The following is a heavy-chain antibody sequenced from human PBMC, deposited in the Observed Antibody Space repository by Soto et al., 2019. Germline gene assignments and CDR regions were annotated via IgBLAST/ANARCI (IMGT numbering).Heavy chain of an antibody. CDR1: GFTFSSYS. J-gene: IGHJ4*02. CDR3: ARAGRSGSYIDY. D-gene: IGHD1-26*01. CDR2: ISSSSSYI. V-gene: IGHV3-21*01. Sequence: GGSLRLSCAASGFTFSSYSMNWVRQAPGKGLEWVSSISSSSSYIYYADSVKGRFTISRDNAKNSLYLQMNSLRAEDTAVYYCARAGRSGSYIDYWGQGTLVTVSS.